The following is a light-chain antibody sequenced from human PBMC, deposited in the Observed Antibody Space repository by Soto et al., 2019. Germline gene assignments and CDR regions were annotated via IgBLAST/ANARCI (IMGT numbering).Light chain of an antibody. Sequence: EIVLTQSPGTLSLSPGERATLSCRASQSVSSSFLAWYQQKPGQAPRLLIHGASSRATGIPDRFSGSGSGTDFTLTISRLEPEDFAVYYCQQFGGSPPYTFGQGTKVDI. J-gene: IGKJ2*01. V-gene: IGKV3-20*01. CDR2: GAS. CDR1: QSVSSSF. CDR3: QQFGGSPPYT.